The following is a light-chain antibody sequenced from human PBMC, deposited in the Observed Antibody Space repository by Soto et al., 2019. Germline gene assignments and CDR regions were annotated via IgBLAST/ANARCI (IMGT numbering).Light chain of an antibody. J-gene: IGKJ2*01. CDR1: QSVSTN. CDR3: QQDHNCPPYA. V-gene: IGKV3-15*01. CDR2: GAS. Sequence: EIVMTQSPATLSVSPGEIATLSCRASQSVSTNLAWYQQKPCQAPRLLMYGASTRAAGIPARFSGRGSLTEFTLTISSLQSEYFAVSDCQQDHNCPPYAFCQGTKLEIK.